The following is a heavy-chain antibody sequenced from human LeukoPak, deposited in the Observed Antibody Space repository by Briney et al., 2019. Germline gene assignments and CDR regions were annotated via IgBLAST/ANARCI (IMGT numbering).Heavy chain of an antibody. J-gene: IGHJ4*02. V-gene: IGHV4-59*01. CDR2: IYYSGST. CDR1: GGSISSYY. D-gene: IGHD6-13*01. CDR3: ARFSRIAAAGLYYFDY. Sequence: PSETLPLTCTVSGGSISSYYWSWIRQPPGKGLEWIGYIYYSGSTNYNPSLKSRVTISVDTSKNQFSLKLSSVTAADTAVYYCARFSRIAAAGLYYFDYWGQGTLVTVSS.